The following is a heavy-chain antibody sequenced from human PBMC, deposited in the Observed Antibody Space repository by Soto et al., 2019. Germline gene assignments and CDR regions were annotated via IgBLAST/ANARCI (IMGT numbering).Heavy chain of an antibody. CDR1: GFKFRSHA. V-gene: IGHV3-30-3*01. Sequence: PLRLSCAASGFKFRSHAMHLVLHAPRQGLEWVAVISFDGSSQYYADFVKGRFTGSRDKSKTTLYLQLNSLRAEDTALYFCAKDEVPSGSYSVGFWGRVILLTV. J-gene: IGHJ4*02. D-gene: IGHD3-22*01. CDR3: AKDEVPSGSYSVGF. CDR2: ISFDGSSQ.